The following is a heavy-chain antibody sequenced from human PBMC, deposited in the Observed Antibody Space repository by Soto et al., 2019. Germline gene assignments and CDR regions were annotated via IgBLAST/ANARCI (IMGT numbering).Heavy chain of an antibody. CDR1: GFTFSTYG. V-gene: IGHV3-33*01. J-gene: IGHJ5*02. CDR2: IWVGGKDK. Sequence: QVQLVESGGGVVQPGRSLRLSCAASGFTFSTYGMHWVRQSPGKGLEWVAMIWVGGKDKSYADSVKGRFTVSSDNSNNKLYLQMKSMRAEDTAVYYFARGTGDWFEPWGEGTRVTVSS. D-gene: IGHD1-1*01. CDR3: ARGTGDWFEP.